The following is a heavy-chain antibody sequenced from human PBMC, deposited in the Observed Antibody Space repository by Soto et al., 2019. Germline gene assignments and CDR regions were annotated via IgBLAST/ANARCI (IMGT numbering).Heavy chain of an antibody. J-gene: IGHJ4*02. Sequence: QVQVVDSGGGVVQPGRSLRLSCAASGITLSTYSMHWVRQAPGKGLEWVAGMSYDGNIKDYADSVRGRFTISRDNSRNTLYLQMNSLRVEDTAVYHCAGGDSGHFYFDYWGQGTLVTVSS. CDR3: AGGDSGHFYFDY. V-gene: IGHV3-30*03. D-gene: IGHD2-21*02. CDR2: MSYDGNIK. CDR1: GITLSTYS.